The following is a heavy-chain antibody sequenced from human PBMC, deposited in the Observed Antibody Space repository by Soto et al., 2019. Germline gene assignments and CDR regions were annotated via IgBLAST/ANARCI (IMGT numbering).Heavy chain of an antibody. Sequence: SVKVSCKASGGTFSSYTISLVRHSPGQGLEWMGRIIPILGIANYAQKFQGRVTITADKSTSTAYMELSSLRSEDTAVYYCARDLRYYDSSGPDDAFDIWGQGTMVTVSS. CDR2: IIPILGIA. CDR1: GGTFSSYT. CDR3: ARDLRYYDSSGPDDAFDI. J-gene: IGHJ3*02. V-gene: IGHV1-69*04. D-gene: IGHD3-22*01.